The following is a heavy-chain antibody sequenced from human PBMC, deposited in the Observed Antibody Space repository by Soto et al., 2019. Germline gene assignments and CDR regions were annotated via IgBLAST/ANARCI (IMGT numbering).Heavy chain of an antibody. V-gene: IGHV4-34*01. Sequence: QVQLQQWGAGLLKPSETLSLTCAVYGGSFSDFYWNCIRQPPGKGLEWIGEINHSGRTSYNPSLKSRVTISVTTSKNQISLKLTSVTAADTAVYYCARGPRVVWVVRTGQSDVFDIWGQGTMVTVSS. J-gene: IGHJ3*02. CDR1: GGSFSDFY. D-gene: IGHD3-16*01. CDR3: ARGPRVVWVVRTGQSDVFDI. CDR2: INHSGRT.